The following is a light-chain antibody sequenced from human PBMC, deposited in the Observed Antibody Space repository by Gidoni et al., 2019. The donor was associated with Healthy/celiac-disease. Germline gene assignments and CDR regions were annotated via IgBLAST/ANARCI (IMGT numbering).Light chain of an antibody. Sequence: ELVFTQSPGTLSLSPGERATLSCRASQSVSSSYLAWYQQKPGQAPRLLIYGASSRATGIPDRFSGSGSGTDFTLTISRLEPEDFAVYYCQQYGSSRALTFGGGTKVEIK. CDR3: QQYGSSRALT. V-gene: IGKV3-20*01. CDR1: QSVSSSY. J-gene: IGKJ4*01. CDR2: GAS.